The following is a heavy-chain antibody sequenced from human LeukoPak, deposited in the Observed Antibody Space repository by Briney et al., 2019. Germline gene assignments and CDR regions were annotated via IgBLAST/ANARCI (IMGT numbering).Heavy chain of an antibody. V-gene: IGHV1-2*02. Sequence: GASVKVSCKASGFTFIGYYMHWVRQAPGQGLEWMGWINLNTGDTDYAPKFQGRVTMTRDTSITTAYMELSRLRYDDTAVYYCARVGLWFGEWGDYWGQGTLVTVSS. CDR3: ARVGLWFGEWGDY. J-gene: IGHJ4*02. CDR1: GFTFIGYY. CDR2: INLNTGDT. D-gene: IGHD3-10*01.